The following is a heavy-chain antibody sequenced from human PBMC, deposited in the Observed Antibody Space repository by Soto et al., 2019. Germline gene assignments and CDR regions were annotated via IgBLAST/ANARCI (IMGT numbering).Heavy chain of an antibody. J-gene: IGHJ4*02. CDR2: TRNKANSYTT. D-gene: IGHD3-16*02. CDR1: GFTFSDHY. CDR3: VREPYYDYVWGSYRQYFDY. V-gene: IGHV3-72*01. Sequence: PGGSLRLSCAASGFTFSDHYMDWVRQAPGKGLEWIGSTRNKANSYTTEYAASVKGRFTISRDDSKNSLYLQMNSLKTEDTAVYYCVREPYYDYVWGSYRQYFDYWGQGTLVTVS.